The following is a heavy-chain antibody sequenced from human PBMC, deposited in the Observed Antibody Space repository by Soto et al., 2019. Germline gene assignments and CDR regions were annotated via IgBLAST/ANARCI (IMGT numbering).Heavy chain of an antibody. V-gene: IGHV4-39*01. Sequence: QLQLQESGPGLVKPSETLSLTCTVSGGSISSSSYYWGWIHQPPGKGLEWIGSIYYSGSTYYNPSLKSRVTISVDTSKNQFSLKLSSVTAADTAVYYCARRGYYDFWSGYYTLSYFDYWGQGTLVTVSS. J-gene: IGHJ4*02. CDR2: IYYSGST. D-gene: IGHD3-3*01. CDR3: ARRGYYDFWSGYYTLSYFDY. CDR1: GGSISSSSYY.